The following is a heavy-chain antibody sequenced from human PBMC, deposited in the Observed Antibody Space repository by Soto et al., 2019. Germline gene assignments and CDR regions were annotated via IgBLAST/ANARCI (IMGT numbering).Heavy chain of an antibody. CDR3: AREPTVDTSGYFYYFDF. J-gene: IGHJ4*02. V-gene: IGHV1-69*01. CDR2: ITPVCGTP. D-gene: IGHD3-22*01. CDR1: GGTFGNFV. Sequence: QVVQSGAEVRRPGSSVKVSCKASGGTFGNFVINWVRQAPGQGLEWMGGITPVCGTPHYAQRFQGRVTITADESTETVYMEMRGLRVGDTAVYYCAREPTVDTSGYFYYFDFWGQGTLVSVSA.